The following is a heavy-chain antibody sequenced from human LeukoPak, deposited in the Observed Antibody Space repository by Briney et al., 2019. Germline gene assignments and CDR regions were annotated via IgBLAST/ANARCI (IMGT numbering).Heavy chain of an antibody. CDR2: ISYDGTNK. Sequence: PGRSLRLSCAASGFTFRSYGMHWVRQAPGKGLEWVAVISYDGTNKYFADSVKGRFTISRDSPKNTLYLQMSSLRAEDTAVYYCVRSRGAFDYWGQGTLVTVSS. CDR1: GFTFRSYG. CDR3: VRSRGAFDY. J-gene: IGHJ4*02. V-gene: IGHV3-30*03. D-gene: IGHD2-2*01.